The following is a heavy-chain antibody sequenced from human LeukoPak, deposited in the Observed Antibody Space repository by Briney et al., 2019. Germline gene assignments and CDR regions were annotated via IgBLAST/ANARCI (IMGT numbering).Heavy chain of an antibody. CDR3: ARVYYSGYDKGTWFDP. V-gene: IGHV4-59*01. CDR1: GGSISSYY. J-gene: IGHJ5*02. D-gene: IGHD5-12*01. CDR2: IYYSGST. Sequence: SETLSLTCTVSGGSISSYYWSWIRQPPGKGLEWIGYIYYSGSTNNNPSLKSRVTISVDTSKNQFSLKLSSVTAADTAVYYCARVYYSGYDKGTWFDPWGQGTLVTVSS.